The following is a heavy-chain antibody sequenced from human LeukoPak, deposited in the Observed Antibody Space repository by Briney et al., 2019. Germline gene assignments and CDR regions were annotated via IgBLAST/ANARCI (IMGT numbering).Heavy chain of an antibody. Sequence: ASVKVSCKASGHTFTSYDINWVRQATGQGLEWMGWMNPNSGNTGYAQKFQGRVTMTRNTSISTAYMELSSLRSEDTAVYYCARVATLRVYYYYMDVWGKGTTVTVSS. D-gene: IGHD1-26*01. J-gene: IGHJ6*03. CDR3: ARVATLRVYYYYMDV. V-gene: IGHV1-8*01. CDR2: MNPNSGNT. CDR1: GHTFTSYD.